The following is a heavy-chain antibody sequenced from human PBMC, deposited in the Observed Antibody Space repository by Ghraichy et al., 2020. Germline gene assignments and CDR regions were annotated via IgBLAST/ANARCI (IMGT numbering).Heavy chain of an antibody. CDR2: IYSGGST. CDR3: ARDDYGDESDGAFDI. J-gene: IGHJ3*02. V-gene: IGHV3-53*04. Sequence: GESLNISCAASGFTVSSNYMSWVRQAPGKGLEWVSVIYSGGSTYYADSVKGRFTISRHNSKNTLYLQMNSLRAEDTAVYYCARDDYGDESDGAFDIWGQGTMVTVSS. D-gene: IGHD4-17*01. CDR1: GFTVSSNY.